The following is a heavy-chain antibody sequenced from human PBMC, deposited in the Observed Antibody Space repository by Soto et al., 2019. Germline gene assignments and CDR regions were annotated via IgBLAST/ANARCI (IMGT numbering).Heavy chain of an antibody. CDR1: GLTVSGKKY. J-gene: IGHJ3*01. CDR3: ATWHEREHAYDV. Sequence: DVQLVESGGGLIQPGESLRLSCAAFGLTVSGKKYVAWVRQTPGKGLEWVSALYDVDGSFYADSVKGRFTTSRDSSKTTVYLQMNGLRPDDTAVYYCATWHEREHAYDVWGQGTPVTVSS. CDR2: LYDVDGS. D-gene: IGHD1-1*01. V-gene: IGHV3-53*01.